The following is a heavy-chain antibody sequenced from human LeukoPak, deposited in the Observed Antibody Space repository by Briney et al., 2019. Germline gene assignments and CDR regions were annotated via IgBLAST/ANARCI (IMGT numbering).Heavy chain of an antibody. Sequence: SETLSLTCTVSGGSISSSGYYWGWIRQPPGRGLEWIGSIYYSGSTYYNPSLKSRVTISVDTSKNQYSLKLSSVTAADTAVYYCARQLVAVAGNDYWGQGTLVTVSS. CDR2: IYYSGST. CDR1: GGSISSSGYY. V-gene: IGHV4-39*01. J-gene: IGHJ4*02. D-gene: IGHD6-19*01. CDR3: ARQLVAVAGNDY.